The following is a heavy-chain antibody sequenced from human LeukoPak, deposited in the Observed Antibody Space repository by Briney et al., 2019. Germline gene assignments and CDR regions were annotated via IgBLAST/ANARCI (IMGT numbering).Heavy chain of an antibody. Sequence: SETLSLTCDVSGVSINTCCYYWTWIRQPPGKGLEWIGYKYYSGSTRYNSSLRGRLTISLDSSKNQFPLRLPSVTAADTAVYYCARGRSYGFDFDSWGPGTLVIVSS. D-gene: IGHD5-18*01. V-gene: IGHV4-61*01. CDR2: KYYSGST. J-gene: IGHJ4*02. CDR3: ARGRSYGFDFDS. CDR1: GVSINTCCYY.